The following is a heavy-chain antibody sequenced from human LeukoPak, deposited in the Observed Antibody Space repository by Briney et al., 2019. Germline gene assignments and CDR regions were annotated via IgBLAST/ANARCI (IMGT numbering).Heavy chain of an antibody. CDR2: IHYSGIT. V-gene: IGHV4-28*01. D-gene: IGHD4/OR15-4a*01. CDR1: GYSISSDNW. J-gene: IGHJ5*02. Sequence: SDTLSLTCAVSGYSISSDNWWGWIRQPPGKGLEWIGYIHYSGITYYSPSFKSRVTLSVDTSKNQFSLRLSSVTAVDTAVYYCARKPNAVYWFDPWGQGTLVTVSS. CDR3: ARKPNAVYWFDP.